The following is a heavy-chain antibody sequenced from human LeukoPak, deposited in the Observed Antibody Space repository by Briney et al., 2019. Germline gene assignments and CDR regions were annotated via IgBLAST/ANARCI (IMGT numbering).Heavy chain of an antibody. CDR2: IYYSGST. Sequence: ASETLSLTCTVSGGSISSSSYYWSWIRQPPGKGLEWIGYIYYSGSTNYNPSLKSRVTISVDTSKNQFSLKLSSVTAADTAVYYCARVDWNFIYWGQGTLVTVSS. CDR1: GGSISSSSYY. CDR3: ARVDWNFIY. D-gene: IGHD1-1*01. J-gene: IGHJ4*02. V-gene: IGHV4-61*01.